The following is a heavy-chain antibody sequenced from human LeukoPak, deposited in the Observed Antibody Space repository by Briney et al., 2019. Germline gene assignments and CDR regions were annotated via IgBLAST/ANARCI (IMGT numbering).Heavy chain of an antibody. Sequence: PSETLSLTCTVSGGSLSTYYWSWIRQPPGKGLEWIGYIYYSGSTNYNPSLKSRVTISVDTSKNQFSLKLSSVTAADTAVYYCARRSGSTYWYFDLWGRGTLVTVSS. CDR1: GGSLSTYY. D-gene: IGHD2-15*01. J-gene: IGHJ2*01. CDR3: ARRSGSTYWYFDL. V-gene: IGHV4-59*12. CDR2: IYYSGST.